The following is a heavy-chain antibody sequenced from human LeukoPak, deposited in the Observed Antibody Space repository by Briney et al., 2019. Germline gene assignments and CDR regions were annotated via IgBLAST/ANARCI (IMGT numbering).Heavy chain of an antibody. Sequence: PSETLSLTCAVYGGSFSGYYWSWIRQPPGKGLEWIGEINHSGSTNYNPSLKSRVTISVDTSKNQLSLKLSSVTAADTAVYYCARVVSQYGDYAWIVNWFDPWGQGTLVTVSS. D-gene: IGHD4-17*01. CDR3: ARVVSQYGDYAWIVNWFDP. CDR2: INHSGST. J-gene: IGHJ5*02. V-gene: IGHV4-34*01. CDR1: GGSFSGYY.